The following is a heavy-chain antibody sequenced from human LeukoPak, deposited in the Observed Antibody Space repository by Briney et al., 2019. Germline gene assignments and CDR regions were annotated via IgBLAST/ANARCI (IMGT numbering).Heavy chain of an antibody. CDR3: ARADMVTTFLKYVSVLPFDY. CDR1: GGSISSGTYY. V-gene: IGHV4-61*02. J-gene: IGHJ4*02. CDR2: GYTSGST. D-gene: IGHD5-12*01. Sequence: PSETLSLTCTVSGGSISSGTYYWNWIRQPAGKGLEWIGRGYTSGSTNYNPSLKSRATISVDTSKNQFSLKLSSVTAADTAVYYCARADMVTTFLKYVSVLPFDYWGQGTLVTVSS.